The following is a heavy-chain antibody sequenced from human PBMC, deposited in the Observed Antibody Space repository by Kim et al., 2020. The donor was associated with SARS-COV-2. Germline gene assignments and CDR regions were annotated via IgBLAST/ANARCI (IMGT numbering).Heavy chain of an antibody. CDR2: ISYDGSNK. Sequence: GGSLRLSCAASGFTFSSYGMHWVRQAPGKGLEWVAVISYDGSNKYYADSVKGRFTISRDNSKNTLYLQMNSLRAEDTAVYYCARDGFIYSSSLEPLAGGMDVWGQGTTVTVSS. CDR1: GFTFSSYG. D-gene: IGHD6-13*01. CDR3: ARDGFIYSSSLEPLAGGMDV. J-gene: IGHJ6*02. V-gene: IGHV3-33*05.